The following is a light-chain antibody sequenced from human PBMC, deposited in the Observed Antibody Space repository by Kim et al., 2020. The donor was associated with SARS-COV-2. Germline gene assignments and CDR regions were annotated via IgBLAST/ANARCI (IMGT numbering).Light chain of an antibody. CDR1: SSDVGGHDS. Sequence: QSALTQPASVSGSPGQSITISCTGTSSDVGGHDSVSWYQHHPGKAPKLIIYEVSNRHSGVSHRFSGSKSGNTASLTISGLQADDESAYYCSSYTSDTTKNWVFGGGTKVTVL. J-gene: IGLJ3*02. CDR2: EVS. V-gene: IGLV2-14*01. CDR3: SSYTSDTTKNWV.